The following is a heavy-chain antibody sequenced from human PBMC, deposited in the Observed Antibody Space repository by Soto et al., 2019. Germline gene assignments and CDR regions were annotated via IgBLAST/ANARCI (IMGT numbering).Heavy chain of an antibody. CDR3: AYGDSKALDY. CDR1: GFTFSSYG. Sequence: QVQLVESGGGVVQPGRSLRLSCAACGFTFSSYGMHWVRQAPGKGLEWVAVISYDGSNKYYADSVKGRFTISRDNSKNTLYLQMNSLRAEDTAVYYCAYGDSKALDYWGQGTLVTVSS. V-gene: IGHV3-30*03. CDR2: ISYDGSNK. J-gene: IGHJ4*02. D-gene: IGHD4-17*01.